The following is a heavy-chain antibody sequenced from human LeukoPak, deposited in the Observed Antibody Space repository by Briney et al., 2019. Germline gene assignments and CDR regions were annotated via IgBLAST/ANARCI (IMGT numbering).Heavy chain of an antibody. CDR2: IYYSGST. V-gene: IGHV4-39*01. J-gene: IGHJ3*02. CDR3: ARPPGPYDAFDI. CDR1: GGSISSSSYY. Sequence: SEALSLTCTVSGGSISSSSYYCGWIRQPPGKGLEWIGSIYYSGSTYYNPSLKSRVTISVDTSKNQFSLKLSSVTAADTAVYYCARPPGPYDAFDIWGQGTMVTVSS.